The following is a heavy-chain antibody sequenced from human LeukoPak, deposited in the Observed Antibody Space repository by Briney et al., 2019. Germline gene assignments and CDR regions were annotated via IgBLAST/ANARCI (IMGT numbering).Heavy chain of an antibody. CDR3: AEGGPYGDYYFDY. CDR1: GFTFSSNA. V-gene: IGHV3-23*01. Sequence: PGGSLRLSCAASGFTFSSNAMSWVRQAPGKGLEWGSSISGSDGSSDGSTYYADSVKGRFAISRDNSKSTLYLQMNSLRAEDTAVYYCAEGGPYGDYYFDYWGQGTLVTVSS. CDR2: ISGSDGSSDGST. D-gene: IGHD4-17*01. J-gene: IGHJ4*02.